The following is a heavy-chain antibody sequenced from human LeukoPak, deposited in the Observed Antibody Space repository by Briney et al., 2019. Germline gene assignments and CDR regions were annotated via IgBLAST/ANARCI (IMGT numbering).Heavy chain of an antibody. CDR3: ATDRGGYFDL. Sequence: GGSLRLSCAAPGFTFSTCSMNWVRQAPGKGLEWVSDISSSSSTMYYADSVKGRFTISRDNAKNSLYLQMNSLRAEDTAVYYCATDRGGYFDLWGQGTLVTVSS. D-gene: IGHD2-15*01. CDR1: GFTFSTCS. V-gene: IGHV3-48*01. J-gene: IGHJ4*02. CDR2: ISSSSSTM.